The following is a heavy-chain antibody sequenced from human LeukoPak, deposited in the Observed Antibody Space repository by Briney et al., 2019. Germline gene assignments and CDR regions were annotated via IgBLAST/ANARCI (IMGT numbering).Heavy chain of an antibody. D-gene: IGHD3-16*01. CDR2: ISWNSGSI. CDR1: GFTFDDYG. J-gene: IGHJ3*02. CDR3: ARETLRWVHAFDI. V-gene: IGHV3-20*04. Sequence: GGSLRLSCAASGFTFDDYGMSWVRQAPGKGLEWVSGISWNSGSIGYADSVKGRFTISRDNAKNSLYLQMNSLRAEDTAVYYCARETLRWVHAFDIWGQGTMVTVSS.